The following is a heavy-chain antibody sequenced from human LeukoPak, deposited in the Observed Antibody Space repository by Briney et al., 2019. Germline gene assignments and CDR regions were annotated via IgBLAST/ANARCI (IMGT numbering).Heavy chain of an antibody. CDR2: INPNSGGT. Sequence: ASVKVSCKASGYTFTGYYMHWVRQAPGQGLEWMGWINPNSGGTNYAQKFQGRVTMTRDTSISTAYMELSRLRSDDTAVYYCARGYCSSTSCYRGSGAFDIWGQGTMVTVSS. CDR3: ARGYCSSTSCYRGSGAFDI. J-gene: IGHJ3*02. D-gene: IGHD2-2*02. V-gene: IGHV1-2*02. CDR1: GYTFTGYY.